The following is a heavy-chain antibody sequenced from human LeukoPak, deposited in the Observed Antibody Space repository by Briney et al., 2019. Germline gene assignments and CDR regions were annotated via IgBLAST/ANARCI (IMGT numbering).Heavy chain of an antibody. D-gene: IGHD1-26*01. J-gene: IGHJ6*02. CDR1: GGSVSSGSYY. V-gene: IGHV4-61*01. CDR3: ARDSGSYFDYYYYYGMDV. Sequence: SETLSLTCTVSGGSVSSGSYYWSWIRQPPGKGLEWIGYIYYSGSTNYNPSLKSRVTISVDTSKNQFSLKLSSVTAADTAVYYCARDSGSYFDYYYYYGMDVWGQGTTVTVSS. CDR2: IYYSGST.